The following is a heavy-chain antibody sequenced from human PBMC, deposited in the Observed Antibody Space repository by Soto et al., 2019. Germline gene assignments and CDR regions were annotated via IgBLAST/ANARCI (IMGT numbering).Heavy chain of an antibody. CDR1: GFTFSSYS. D-gene: IGHD6-6*01. J-gene: IGHJ4*02. Sequence: GGSLRLSCAASGFTFSSYSMNWVRQAPGKGLEWVSYISSSSSTIYYADSVKGRFTISRDNAKNSLYLQMNSLRAEDTAVYYCARGQEGGYSSSSGLWRPIADHYSFACWGQGAVVTVSS. V-gene: IGHV3-48*01. CDR3: ARGQEGGYSSSSGLWRPIADHYSFAC. CDR2: ISSSSSTI.